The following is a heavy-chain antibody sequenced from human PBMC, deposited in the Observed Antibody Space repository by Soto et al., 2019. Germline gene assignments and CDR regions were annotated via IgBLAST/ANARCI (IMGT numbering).Heavy chain of an antibody. CDR3: AGTSITIFGVVITRALYGMDV. CDR2: VFYGGT. V-gene: IGHV4-59*01. J-gene: IGHJ6*02. Sequence: PSETLSLTCSVSGRSMSSNYWSWIRQSPDKGLEWLGYVFYGGTDYNPSLGGRVSMSVETSKSQFSLKLTSVTAADTAVYYCAGTSITIFGVVITRALYGMDVWGQGTTVTVSS. CDR1: GRSMSSNY. D-gene: IGHD3-3*01.